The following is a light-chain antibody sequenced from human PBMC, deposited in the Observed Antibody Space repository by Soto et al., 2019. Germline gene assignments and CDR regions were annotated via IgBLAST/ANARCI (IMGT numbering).Light chain of an antibody. CDR3: QQSYSHLIT. J-gene: IGKJ5*01. Sequence: DIQMTQSPSSLSASVGDSVNITCRASQTIRVSLNWYQQKPGKAPKLLIFRASTLESGVPPRFSGGGSGTDFTLTINGLQPEDFATSYCQQSYSHLITFGQGTRLEIE. CDR1: QTIRVS. CDR2: RAS. V-gene: IGKV1-39*01.